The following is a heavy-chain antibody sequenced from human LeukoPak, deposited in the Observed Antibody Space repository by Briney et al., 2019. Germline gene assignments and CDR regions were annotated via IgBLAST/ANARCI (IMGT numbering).Heavy chain of an antibody. CDR1: GFTFSSYW. V-gene: IGHV3-7*04. CDR3: ARGHSGRWFWWFGA. CDR2: IKQDGSEI. Sequence: VQPGGSLRLSCAASGFTFSSYWMSWVRQAPGRGLQWVASIKQDGSEIYYVDSVKGRFSISRDNDKNSLSLQMNSLRAEDTAVYHCARGHSGRWFWWFGAWGQGTLVTVSS. J-gene: IGHJ5*02. D-gene: IGHD1-26*01.